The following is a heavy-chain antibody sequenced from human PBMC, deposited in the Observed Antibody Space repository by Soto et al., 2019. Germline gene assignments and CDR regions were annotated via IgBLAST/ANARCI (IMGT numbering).Heavy chain of an antibody. CDR2: IYYSGGT. Sequence: SETLSLTCTVSGGSISSYYWSWIRQPPGKGLEWIGYIYYSGGTNYNPSLQSRVTISVDTSKNQFSLKLSSVTAADTAVYYCARDQNWGWGDAFDIWGQGTMVTVSS. J-gene: IGHJ3*02. CDR3: ARDQNWGWGDAFDI. CDR1: GGSISSYY. V-gene: IGHV4-59*01. D-gene: IGHD7-27*01.